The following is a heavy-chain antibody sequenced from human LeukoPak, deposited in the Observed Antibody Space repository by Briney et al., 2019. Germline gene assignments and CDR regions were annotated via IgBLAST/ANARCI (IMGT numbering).Heavy chain of an antibody. CDR1: GYTFTSYG. V-gene: IGHV1-18*01. J-gene: IGHJ6*03. D-gene: IGHD5-12*01. CDR2: ISAYNGNT. Sequence: ASVKVSCKASGYTFTSYGISWVRQAPGQGLEWMGWISAYNGNTNYAQKLQGRVTMTTDTSTSTAYMELRSLRSDDTAVYYCARDGLRFLYYYYMDVWGKGTTVTISS. CDR3: ARDGLRFLYYYYMDV.